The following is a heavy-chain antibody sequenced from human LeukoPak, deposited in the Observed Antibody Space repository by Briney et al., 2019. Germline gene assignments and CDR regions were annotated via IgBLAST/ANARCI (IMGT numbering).Heavy chain of an antibody. D-gene: IGHD1-1*01. CDR2: IDGPSDSI. CDR3: TRLVCTTIPCYGKFYFDY. Sequence: PGGSLRLSCEASGFIFSKYAMEWVRQAPGKGLEWVSSIDGPSDSIYYADSVKGRFTISRDDAKNSVYLQMNSLRAEDTGIYYCTRLVCTTIPCYGKFYFDYWGQGTLVPVAS. CDR1: GFIFSKYA. V-gene: IGHV3-21*06. J-gene: IGHJ4*02.